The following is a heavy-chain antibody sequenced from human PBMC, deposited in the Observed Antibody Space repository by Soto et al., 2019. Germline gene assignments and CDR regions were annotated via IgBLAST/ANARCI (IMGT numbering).Heavy chain of an antibody. Sequence: SETLSLTCTVSGRSISSSSYYWGWIRQPPGKGLEWIGSIYYSGSTYYNPSLKSRVTISVDTSKNQFSLKLSSVTAADTAVYYCARIGRYCISTSCSPNWFDPWGQGTLVTVS. CDR1: GRSISSSSYY. V-gene: IGHV4-39*01. CDR3: ARIGRYCISTSCSPNWFDP. J-gene: IGHJ5*02. CDR2: IYYSGST. D-gene: IGHD2-2*01.